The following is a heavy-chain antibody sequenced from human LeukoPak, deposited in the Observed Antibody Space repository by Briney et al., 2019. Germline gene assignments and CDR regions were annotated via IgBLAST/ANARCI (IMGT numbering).Heavy chain of an antibody. J-gene: IGHJ6*02. Sequence: SETLSLTCTVSGGSISSYYWSWIRQPAGKGLEWIGRIYTSGSTNYNPFLKSRVTMSVDTSKNQFSLKLSSVTAADTAVYYCARDRDDFWSGYSYGMDVWGQGTTVTVSS. V-gene: IGHV4-4*07. CDR1: GGSISSYY. CDR3: ARDRDDFWSGYSYGMDV. D-gene: IGHD3-3*01. CDR2: IYTSGST.